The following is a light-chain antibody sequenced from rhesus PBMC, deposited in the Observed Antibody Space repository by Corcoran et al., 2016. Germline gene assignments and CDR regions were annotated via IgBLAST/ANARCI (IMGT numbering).Light chain of an antibody. CDR3: SSYAGSNTFI. CDR1: SSDIGGYTY. CDR2: EVS. J-gene: IGLJ1*01. Sequence: QAALTQPRSVSGSPGQSVTISCTGTSSDIGGYTYVSWYQQHPGTAPKLMIYEVSKRPSGVSDRFSGSKSGNTASLTISGLQAEDEAYYYGSSYAGSNTFIFGAGTRLTVL. V-gene: IGLV2-32*02.